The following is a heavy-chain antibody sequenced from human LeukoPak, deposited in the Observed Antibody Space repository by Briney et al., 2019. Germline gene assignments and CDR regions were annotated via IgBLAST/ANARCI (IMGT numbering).Heavy chain of an antibody. CDR1: GGPLIGYD. CDR3: ASLARGGNCFDR. D-gene: IGHD6-6*01. Sequence: SETLSLPCAVYGGPLIGYDWTWIRQPPGKGLEWIGEINHSGGTNYNPSLKSRVTISVDTSKNQFSLKLSSVTAADTAVYYCASLARGGNCFDRWGQGTLVTVSS. J-gene: IGHJ5*02. V-gene: IGHV4-34*01. CDR2: INHSGGT.